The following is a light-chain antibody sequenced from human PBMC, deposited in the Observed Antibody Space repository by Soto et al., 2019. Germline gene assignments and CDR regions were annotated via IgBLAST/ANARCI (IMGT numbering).Light chain of an antibody. J-gene: IGKJ3*01. CDR2: HVS. CDR1: QSLIHSDGNTY. CDR3: LQGRHWPYT. V-gene: IGKV2-30*02. Sequence: DVVVTPSPLSLPVTLGQPASISCRSSQSLIHSDGNTYLHWFQQRPGQSPRRLIYHVSTREAGVPDRFSGSGSGTDFTLEISRVEAEDVGVYYCLQGRHWPYTFGPGTTVDIK.